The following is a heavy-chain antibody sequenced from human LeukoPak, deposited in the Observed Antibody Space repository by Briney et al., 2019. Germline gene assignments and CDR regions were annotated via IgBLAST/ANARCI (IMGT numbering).Heavy chain of an antibody. CDR1: GCSISSGGYY. J-gene: IGHJ5*02. Sequence: SGTLSLTCTVSGCSISSGGYYWSWMRQHPGKGLEGIGYIYYSGSTYYNPSLKSRVTISVDTSKNQFSLKLSSVTAADTSVYYCARVGSCSSTRCYDYFDPWGQGTLVTVSS. V-gene: IGHV4-31*03. CDR3: ARVGSCSSTRCYDYFDP. CDR2: IYYSGST. D-gene: IGHD2-2*01.